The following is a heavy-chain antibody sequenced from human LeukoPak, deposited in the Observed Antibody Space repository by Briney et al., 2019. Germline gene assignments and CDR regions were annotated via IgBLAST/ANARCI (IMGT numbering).Heavy chain of an antibody. Sequence: PGGSLRLSCAASGFTFSSYGMHWVRRAPGKGLEWVALIWYDGNNKYYADSVKGRFTISRDNSKNTLYLQMNSLRAEDTAVYYCAKDSSSGHSGSYLFDYWGQGTLVTVSS. CDR3: AKDSSSGHSGSYLFDY. D-gene: IGHD1-26*01. CDR1: GFTFSSYG. J-gene: IGHJ4*02. V-gene: IGHV3-30*02. CDR2: IWYDGNNK.